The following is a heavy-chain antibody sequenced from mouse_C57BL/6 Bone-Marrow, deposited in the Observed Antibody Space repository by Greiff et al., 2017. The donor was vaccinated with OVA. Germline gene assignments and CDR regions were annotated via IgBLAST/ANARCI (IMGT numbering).Heavy chain of an antibody. CDR2: ISDGGSYT. CDR1: GFTFSSYA. D-gene: IGHD2-10*01. J-gene: IGHJ4*01. Sequence: EVQRVESGGGLVKPGGSLKLSCAASGFTFSSYAMSWVRQTPEKRLEWVATISDGGSYTYYPDNVKGRFTISRDNAKNNLYLQMSHLKSEDTAMYYCASLLYAMDYWGQGTSVTVSS. CDR3: ASLLYAMDY. V-gene: IGHV5-4*01.